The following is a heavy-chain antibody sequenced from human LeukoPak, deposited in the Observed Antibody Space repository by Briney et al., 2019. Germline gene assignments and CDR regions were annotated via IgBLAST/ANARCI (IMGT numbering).Heavy chain of an antibody. J-gene: IGHJ5*02. CDR2: IYYSGST. V-gene: IGHV4-59*01. Sequence: SETLSLSCTVSGDSISSYYWSWIRQPPGKGLEWIGYIYYSGSTNYNPSLKSRVTISVDTSKNQLSLKQSSVTAADTAVYYCARYKSVADSFDPWGQGTLVTVSS. CDR3: ARYKSVADSFDP. CDR1: GDSISSYY. D-gene: IGHD1-1*01.